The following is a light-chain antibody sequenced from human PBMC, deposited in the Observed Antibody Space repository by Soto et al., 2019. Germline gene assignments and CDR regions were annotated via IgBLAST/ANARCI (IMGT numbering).Light chain of an antibody. J-gene: IGKJ1*01. V-gene: IGKV3-15*01. CDR2: GAS. Sequence: EIVMTQSPATLSVSPGERATLSCRASQSVSSNLAWYQQKPGQAPRLLIYGASTRATGIPARFSGSGSGTEFTLTISSLLSEDFAVYYCQQYNTWPPWTFGQATKVEIK. CDR1: QSVSSN. CDR3: QQYNTWPPWT.